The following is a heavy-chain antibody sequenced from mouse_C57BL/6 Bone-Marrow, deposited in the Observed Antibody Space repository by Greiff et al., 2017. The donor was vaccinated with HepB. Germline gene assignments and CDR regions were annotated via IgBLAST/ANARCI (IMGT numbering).Heavy chain of an antibody. J-gene: IGHJ1*03. V-gene: IGHV5-16*01. CDR1: GFTFSDYY. D-gene: IGHD1-1*01. CDR3: ARDSHYGSSYNWYFDV. Sequence: EVQLVESEGGLVQPGSSMKLSCTASGFTFSDYYMAWVRQVPEKGLEWVANINYDGSSTYYLDSLKSRFIISRDNAKNILYLQMSSLKSEDTATYYCARDSHYGSSYNWYFDVWGTGTTGTVSS. CDR2: INYDGSST.